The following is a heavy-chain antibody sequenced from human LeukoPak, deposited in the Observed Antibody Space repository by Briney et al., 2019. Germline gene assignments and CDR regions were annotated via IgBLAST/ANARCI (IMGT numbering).Heavy chain of an antibody. Sequence: GASVKVSCKASGGTFSSYAISWVRQAPGQGLEWMGGIIPIFGTANYAQKFRGRVTITADKSTSTAYMELSSLRSEDTAVYYCARDESSRLGYNWFDPWGQGTLVTVSS. V-gene: IGHV1-69*06. J-gene: IGHJ5*02. CDR2: IIPIFGTA. CDR3: ARDESSRLGYNWFDP. D-gene: IGHD7-27*01. CDR1: GGTFSSYA.